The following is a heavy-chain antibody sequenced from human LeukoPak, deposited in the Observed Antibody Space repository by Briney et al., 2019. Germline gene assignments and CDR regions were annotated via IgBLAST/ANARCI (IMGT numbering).Heavy chain of an antibody. Sequence: ASVKVSCKASGGTFSSYAISWVRQAPGQGLEWMGRIIPILGIANCAQKFQGRVTITADKSTSTAYMELSSLRSEDTAVYYCARDERRLVVPSSWVIWGQGTMVTVSS. CDR1: GGTFSSYA. J-gene: IGHJ3*02. D-gene: IGHD3-22*01. V-gene: IGHV1-69*04. CDR2: IIPILGIA. CDR3: ARDERRLVVPSSWVI.